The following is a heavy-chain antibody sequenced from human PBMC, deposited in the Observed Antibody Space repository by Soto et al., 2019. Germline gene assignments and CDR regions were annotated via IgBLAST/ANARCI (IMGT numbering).Heavy chain of an antibody. Sequence: SETLSLTCTVSGGSISSGGYYWSWIRQHPGKGLEWIGYIYYSGSTYYNPSLKSRVTISVDTSKNQFSLKLSSVTTADTAVYYCAREGTRTYCYGMDVWGQGTTVTVYS. V-gene: IGHV4-31*03. CDR2: IYYSGST. CDR3: AREGTRTYCYGMDV. D-gene: IGHD1-1*01. CDR1: GGSISSGGYY. J-gene: IGHJ6*02.